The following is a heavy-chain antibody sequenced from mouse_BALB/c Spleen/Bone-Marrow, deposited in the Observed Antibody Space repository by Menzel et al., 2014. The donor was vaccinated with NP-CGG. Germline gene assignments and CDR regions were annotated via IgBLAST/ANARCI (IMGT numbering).Heavy chain of an antibody. Sequence: EVKLVESGGGLVQPGGSRKLSCAASGFTFSDYGMAWVRQAPGKGPEWVAFISNLAYSIYYADTVAGRFTISRENAKNTLYLEMSSLRSEDTAMYYCARDQVYYYGSSYGYSDVWGAGTTVTVSS. V-gene: IGHV5-15*02. CDR1: GFTFSDYG. CDR3: ARDQVYYYGSSYGYSDV. D-gene: IGHD1-1*01. J-gene: IGHJ1*01. CDR2: ISNLAYSI.